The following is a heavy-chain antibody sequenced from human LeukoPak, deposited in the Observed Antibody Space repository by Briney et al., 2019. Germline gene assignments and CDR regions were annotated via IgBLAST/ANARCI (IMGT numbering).Heavy chain of an antibody. V-gene: IGHV4-4*07. Sequence: SETLSLTCTVSGGSISSYYWSWIRQPAGKGLEWIGRIYTSGSTNYNPSLKSRVTMSVDTSKNQFSLKLSSVTAADTAVYYCAKTHLPYEDSNYFDYWGQGTLVTVSS. CDR3: AKTHLPYEDSNYFDY. CDR2: IYTSGST. CDR1: GGSISSYY. D-gene: IGHD3-22*01. J-gene: IGHJ4*02.